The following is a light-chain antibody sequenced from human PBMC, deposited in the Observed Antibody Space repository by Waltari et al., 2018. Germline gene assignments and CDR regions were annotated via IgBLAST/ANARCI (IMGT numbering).Light chain of an antibody. CDR2: DVR. CDR1: NSDVGDFDY. V-gene: IGLV2-14*03. CDR3: SSYTSSSALLI. Sequence: QSALTQPVSVSGSPGQSITISCAGTNSDVGDFDYVPWYQQHPGKAPKLIIYDVRRRPSGVSARFSGSKSGNKASLTISGLRAEDEADYYCSSYTSSSALLIFGGGTKVTVL. J-gene: IGLJ2*01.